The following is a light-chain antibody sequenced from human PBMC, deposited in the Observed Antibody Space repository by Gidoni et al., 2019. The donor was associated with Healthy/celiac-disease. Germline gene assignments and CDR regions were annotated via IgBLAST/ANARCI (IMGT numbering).Light chain of an antibody. CDR2: GAS. J-gene: IGKJ1*01. CDR3: KQYNNWPLT. CDR1: QSVSSN. V-gene: IGKV3D-15*01. Sequence: EIVMTQSPATLSVSPGERATLSCRASQSVSSNLAWYQQNPGQAPRLLIYGASTRATGIPARFSGSVSGTEFTLTISSLQSEDFAVYYCKQYNNWPLTFGQGTKVEIK.